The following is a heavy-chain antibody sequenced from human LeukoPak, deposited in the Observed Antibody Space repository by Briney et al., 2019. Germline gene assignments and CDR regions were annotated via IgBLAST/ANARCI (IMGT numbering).Heavy chain of an antibody. D-gene: IGHD3-3*01. Sequence: ASVKVSCKASGGTFSSYAISWVRQAPGQGLEWMGWISAYNGNTNYAQKLQGRVTMTTDTSTSTAYMELRSLRSDDTAVYYCARDRGGLGFFAGSPAIYSSNYNMDVGGKGTTVTISS. CDR3: ARDRGGLGFFAGSPAIYSSNYNMDV. J-gene: IGHJ6*03. CDR2: ISAYNGNT. V-gene: IGHV1-18*01. CDR1: GGTFSSYA.